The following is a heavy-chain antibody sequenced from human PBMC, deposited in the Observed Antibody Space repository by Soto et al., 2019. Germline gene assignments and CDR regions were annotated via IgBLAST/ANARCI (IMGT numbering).Heavy chain of an antibody. J-gene: IGHJ4*02. CDR2: IVPIVDTS. CDR1: GGTFSSYA. Sequence: QVQLVQSGAEVRQPASSVKVSCKTYGGTFSSYAISWVRQAPGQGLDWMGGIVPIVDTSTYAQKFQGRVTITADESTSTVYMELSSLRSDDTAVYYCVRVVAIPGYPDNWGQGTLVTVSP. D-gene: IGHD5-12*01. CDR3: VRVVAIPGYPDN. V-gene: IGHV1-69*12.